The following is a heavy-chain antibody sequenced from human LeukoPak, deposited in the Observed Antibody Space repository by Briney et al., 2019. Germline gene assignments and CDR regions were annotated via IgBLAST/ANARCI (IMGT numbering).Heavy chain of an antibody. J-gene: IGHJ4*02. V-gene: IGHV3-7*01. Sequence: GGSLRLSCAASGFTFSNAWMSWVRQAPGKGLEWVARMNLDGSEKYYVDSVKGRFTISRDNAKNSLYLQMNSLRAEDTAVYYCARDASIADYGDYYFDYWGQGTLVTVSS. CDR1: GFTFSNAW. CDR3: ARDASIADYGDYYFDY. D-gene: IGHD4-17*01. CDR2: MNLDGSEK.